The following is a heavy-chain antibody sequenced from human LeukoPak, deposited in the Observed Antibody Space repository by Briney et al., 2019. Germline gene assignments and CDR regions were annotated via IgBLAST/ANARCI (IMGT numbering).Heavy chain of an antibody. Sequence: GGSLRLSCAASGFTFSTYFMNWVRQAPGKGLEWVSYISSGSSTIYYADSVKGRFTISRDNAKNSLYLQMNSLRAEDTAVYYCASLYSAYDGSDYWGLGTLVTVSS. CDR2: ISSGSSTI. V-gene: IGHV3-48*04. CDR3: ASLYSAYDGSDY. CDR1: GFTFSTYF. D-gene: IGHD5-12*01. J-gene: IGHJ4*02.